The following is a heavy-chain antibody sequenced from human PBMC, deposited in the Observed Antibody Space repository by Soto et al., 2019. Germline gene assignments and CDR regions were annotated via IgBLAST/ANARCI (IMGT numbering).Heavy chain of an antibody. CDR1: GFTFSSYA. CDR3: AMATVTTLYYYFDY. V-gene: IGHV3-23*01. D-gene: IGHD4-17*01. J-gene: IGHJ4*02. Sequence: EVQLLESGGGLVQPGGSLRLSCAASGFTFSSYAMSWVRQAPGKGLEWVSAISGSGGSTYYADSVKGRFTISRDNSKNTLYVRMNGLRAEDTAVYYCAMATVTTLYYYFDYWGQGTLVTVSS. CDR2: ISGSGGST.